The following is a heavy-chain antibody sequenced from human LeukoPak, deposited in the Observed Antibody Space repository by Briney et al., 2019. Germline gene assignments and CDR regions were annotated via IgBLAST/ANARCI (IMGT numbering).Heavy chain of an antibody. Sequence: PSETLSLTCTVSGGSISSYYWSWIRQPAGKGLEWIGRIYTSGSTNYNPSLKSRVTMSVDTPKNQFSLKLSSVTAADTAVYYCARGPYCSSTSCYRFIDYWGQGTLVTVSS. V-gene: IGHV4-4*07. D-gene: IGHD2-2*01. J-gene: IGHJ4*02. CDR3: ARGPYCSSTSCYRFIDY. CDR2: IYTSGST. CDR1: GGSISSYY.